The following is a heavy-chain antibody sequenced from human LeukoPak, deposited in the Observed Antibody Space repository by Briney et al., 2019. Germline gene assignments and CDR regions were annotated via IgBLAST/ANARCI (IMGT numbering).Heavy chain of an antibody. CDR1: GYTFTSYD. J-gene: IGHJ6*02. D-gene: IGHD3-3*01. Sequence: GASVKVSCKASGYTFTSYDINWVRQATGQGLEWMGWMNPNSGNTGYAQKFQGRVTMTRNTSISTAYMELSSLRSEDTAVYYCARDHSPSYDFWSGYYHYYYYGMDVWGQGTTVTVSS. CDR3: ARDHSPSYDFWSGYYHYYYYGMDV. V-gene: IGHV1-8*01. CDR2: MNPNSGNT.